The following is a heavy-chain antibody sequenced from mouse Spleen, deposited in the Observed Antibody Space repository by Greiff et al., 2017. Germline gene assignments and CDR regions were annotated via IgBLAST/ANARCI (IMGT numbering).Heavy chain of an antibody. CDR2: ISSGGGNT. J-gene: IGHJ2*01. D-gene: IGHD2-3*01. CDR3: ARRGGWVFDY. V-gene: IGHV5-9-3*01. CDR1: GFTFSSYA. Sequence: EVQLVESGGGLVKLGGSLKLSCAASGFTFSSYAMSWVRQTPEKRLEWVATISSGGGNTYYPDSVKGRFTISRDNAKNTLYLQMSSLKSEDTAMYYCARRGGWVFDYWGQGTTLTVSS.